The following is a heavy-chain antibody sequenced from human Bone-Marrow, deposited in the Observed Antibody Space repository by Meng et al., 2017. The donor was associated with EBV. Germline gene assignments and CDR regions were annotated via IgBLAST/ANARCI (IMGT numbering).Heavy chain of an antibody. CDR1: GGSLRGYY. D-gene: IGHD2/OR15-2a*01. V-gene: IGHV4-34*01. CDR2: INHSGST. Sequence: QGQLQQWGAGLLKPSETLSLSCTVHGGSLRGYYWSWIRQPPGKGLEWIGKINHSGSTDFNSSLESRVTMSVDTSKNQFSLRLNSVTAADTAVYYCARVSRTNIGRLDYWGQGSLVTVSS. CDR3: ARVSRTNIGRLDY. J-gene: IGHJ4*02.